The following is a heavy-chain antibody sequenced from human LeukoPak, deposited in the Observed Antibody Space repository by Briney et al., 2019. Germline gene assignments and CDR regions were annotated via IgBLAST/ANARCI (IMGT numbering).Heavy chain of an antibody. CDR1: GFTFSSYW. Sequence: GGSLRLSCAASGFTFSSYWMSWVRQAPGKGLEWVANIKQDGSEKYYVDSVKGRFTISRDNSRNTLYLQMNSLRAEDTAVYHCAKYYFSDVPRPSDYWGQGTLVTVSS. CDR3: AKYYFSDVPRPSDY. J-gene: IGHJ4*02. D-gene: IGHD3-10*01. V-gene: IGHV3-7*05. CDR2: IKQDGSEK.